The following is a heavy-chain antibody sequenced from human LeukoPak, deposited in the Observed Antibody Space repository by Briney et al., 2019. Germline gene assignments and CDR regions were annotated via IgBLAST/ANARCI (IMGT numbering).Heavy chain of an antibody. CDR3: ASLFHEYSSGWNAFDI. CDR2: ISSSSSYI. V-gene: IGHV3-21*01. D-gene: IGHD6-25*01. CDR1: GFTFSSYS. Sequence: GGSLRLSCAASGFTFSSYSMNWVRQAPGKGLEWVSSISSSSSYIYYADSVKGRFTISRDNAKNSLYLQMNSLRAEDAAVYYCASLFHEYSSGWNAFDIWGQGTMVTVSS. J-gene: IGHJ3*02.